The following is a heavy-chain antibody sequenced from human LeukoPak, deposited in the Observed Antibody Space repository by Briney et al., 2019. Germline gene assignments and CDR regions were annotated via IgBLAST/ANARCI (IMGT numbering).Heavy chain of an antibody. Sequence: ASVKVSCKASGGTFSSYAISWVRQAPGQGLEWMGGITPMFGTANYAQKFQGRVPITADESTSTAYMELSSLRSEDTAVYYCVRDGSYYDSSGYYYLYWGQGTLVTVSS. CDR3: VRDGSYYDSSGYYYLY. D-gene: IGHD3-22*01. J-gene: IGHJ4*02. CDR1: GGTFSSYA. CDR2: ITPMFGTA. V-gene: IGHV1-69*13.